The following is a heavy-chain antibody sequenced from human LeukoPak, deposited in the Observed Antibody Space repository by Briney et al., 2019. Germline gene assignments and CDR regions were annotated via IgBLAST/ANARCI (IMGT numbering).Heavy chain of an antibody. J-gene: IGHJ6*02. CDR1: GGSISSGGYY. D-gene: IGHD4-11*01. CDR2: IYYSGST. Sequence: PSETLSLTCTVSGGSISSGGYYWSWIRQHPGKGLEWSGYIYYSGSTYYNPSLKSRVTISVDTSKNQFSLKLSSVTAADTAVYYCASERGGTVTTSDPYGMDVWGQGTTVTVSS. V-gene: IGHV4-31*03. CDR3: ASERGGTVTTSDPYGMDV.